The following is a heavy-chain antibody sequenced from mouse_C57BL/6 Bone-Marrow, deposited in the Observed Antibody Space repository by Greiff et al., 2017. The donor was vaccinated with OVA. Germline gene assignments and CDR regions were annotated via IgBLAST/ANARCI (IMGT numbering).Heavy chain of an antibody. D-gene: IGHD2-3*01. CDR1: GYTFTSYG. CDR3: ARTRYGGYSAWFAY. V-gene: IGHV1-81*01. Sequence: VQLQQSGAELARPGASVKLSCKASGYTFTSYGISWVKQRTGQGLEWIGEIYPRSGNTYYNEKFKGKATLTADKSSSTAYMELRSLTSEDSAVYFLARTRYGGYSAWFAYWGQGTLVTVSA. CDR2: IYPRSGNT. J-gene: IGHJ3*01.